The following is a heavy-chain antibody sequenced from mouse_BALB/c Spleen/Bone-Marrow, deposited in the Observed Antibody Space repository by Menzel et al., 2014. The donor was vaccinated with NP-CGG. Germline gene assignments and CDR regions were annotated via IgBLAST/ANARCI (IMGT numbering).Heavy chain of an antibody. D-gene: IGHD2-14*01. V-gene: IGHV1-14*01. CDR2: INPYNDGT. Sequence: EVQLQQSGPELVKPGASVKMSCKASGYTFTSYVMHWVRQKPGQGLEWIGYINPYNDGTKYNEKFKGMATLTSDRSSSTAYMELSSLTSEDSAVYYCAKGGNYRYDFDYWGQGTTLTVSS. J-gene: IGHJ2*01. CDR1: GYTFTSYV. CDR3: AKGGNYRYDFDY.